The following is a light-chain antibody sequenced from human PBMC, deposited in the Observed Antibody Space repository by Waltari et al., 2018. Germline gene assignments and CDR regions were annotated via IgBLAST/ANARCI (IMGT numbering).Light chain of an antibody. CDR1: ALPKHY. CDR2: KDT. CDR3: LSADIGGTQGV. V-gene: IGLV3-25*03. Sequence: SYALTPPHSVSVSPAETAKIAGSWDALPKHYAYWYRQTPAHAPVVVIYKDTVRPSGIPERFSGSSSGTTVTLTISGVQAEDEADYYCLSADIGGTQGVFGGGTKLTVL. J-gene: IGLJ2*01.